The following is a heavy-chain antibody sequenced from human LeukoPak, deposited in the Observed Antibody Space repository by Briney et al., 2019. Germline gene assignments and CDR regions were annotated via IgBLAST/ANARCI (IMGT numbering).Heavy chain of an antibody. V-gene: IGHV3-9*01. Sequence: GGSLRLSCAASGFTFDDYAMHWVRQAPGKGLEWVSGISWNSGSIGYADSVKGRFTISRDNAKNSLYLQMNSLRAEGTALYYCAKDTRYVITCGMDVWGQGTTVTVSS. CDR3: AKDTRYVITCGMDV. CDR2: ISWNSGSI. J-gene: IGHJ6*02. CDR1: GFTFDDYA. D-gene: IGHD1-20*01.